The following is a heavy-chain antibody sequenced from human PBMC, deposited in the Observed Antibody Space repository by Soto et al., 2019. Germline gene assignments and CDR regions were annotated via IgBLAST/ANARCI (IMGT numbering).Heavy chain of an antibody. CDR3: ARGRAGTFDY. J-gene: IGHJ4*02. Sequence: XGSLRLSCASSVFTFSSYSMNCVRQAPGKGLEWVSSISSSSSYIYYADSVKGRFAISRDNAKNSLYLQMNSLRAEDTAVYYCARGRAGTFDYWGPGTLITVSS. CDR1: VFTFSSYS. V-gene: IGHV3-21*01. D-gene: IGHD6-13*01. CDR2: ISSSSSYI.